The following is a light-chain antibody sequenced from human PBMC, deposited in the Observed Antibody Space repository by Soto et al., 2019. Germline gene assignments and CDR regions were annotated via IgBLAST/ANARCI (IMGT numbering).Light chain of an antibody. J-gene: IGKJ4*01. V-gene: IGKV1-27*01. CDR2: AAS. CDR3: QQYYSYPPLT. CDR1: QGISNY. Sequence: DIQMTQSPPSLSASVGDRVPITCRASQGISNYLAWYQQKPGTVPQLLIYAASTLQSGVPSRFSGSGSGTDFTLTISCLQSEDFATYYCQQYYSYPPLTFGGGTKVDI.